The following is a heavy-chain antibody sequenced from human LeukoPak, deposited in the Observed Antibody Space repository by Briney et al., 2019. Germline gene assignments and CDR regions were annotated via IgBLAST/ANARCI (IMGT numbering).Heavy chain of an antibody. CDR3: ASYITGTTVY. CDR2: ISAYNGNT. D-gene: IGHD1-7*01. J-gene: IGHJ4*02. Sequence: ASVKVSCKASGYTFTSYGISWVRQAPGQGLEWMGWISAYNGNTNYAQKFQGRVTITADESTSTAYMELSSLRSEDTAVYYCASYITGTTVYWGQGTLVTVSS. CDR1: GYTFTSYG. V-gene: IGHV1-18*01.